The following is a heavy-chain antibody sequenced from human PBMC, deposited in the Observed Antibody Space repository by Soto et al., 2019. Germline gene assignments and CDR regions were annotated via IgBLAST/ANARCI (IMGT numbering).Heavy chain of an antibody. D-gene: IGHD3-22*01. J-gene: IGHJ6*01. CDR2: IIPMLDSA. CDR3: ARTYHYDSDGTTYFYYGMDV. CDR1: GGTFDNYA. Sequence: QVQLVQSGAEVKKTGSSVKVSCKASGGTFDNYAITWVRQAPGQGLEWMGGIIPMLDSANYAEKFQDRVTITADESTSTVYMEVSSLRSEDTAMYYCARTYHYDSDGTTYFYYGMDVW. V-gene: IGHV1-69*12.